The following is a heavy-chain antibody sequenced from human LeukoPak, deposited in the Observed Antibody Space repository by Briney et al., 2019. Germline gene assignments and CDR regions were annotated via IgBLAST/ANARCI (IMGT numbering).Heavy chain of an antibody. V-gene: IGHV5-51*01. Sequence: GESLKISCKGSGYSFTSYWIGGVRQMPGKVLEWTGIIFLGDSDTRYSPSCKADVTISAAKSISTAYLQWSSLKASDTAMYYCARYYYGSGRGANWFDPWGQGTLVTVSS. D-gene: IGHD3-10*01. CDR1: GYSFTSYW. CDR3: ARYYYGSGRGANWFDP. J-gene: IGHJ5*02. CDR2: IFLGDSDT.